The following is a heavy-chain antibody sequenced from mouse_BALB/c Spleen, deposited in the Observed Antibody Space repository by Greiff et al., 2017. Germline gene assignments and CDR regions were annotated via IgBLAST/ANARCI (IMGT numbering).Heavy chain of an antibody. D-gene: IGHD4-1*01. CDR2: IWSGGST. CDR3: ARNRELGRAWLAY. Sequence: QVQLQQSGPGLVQPSQSLSITCTVSGFSLTSYGVHWVRQSPGKGLEWLGVIWSGGSTDYNAAFISRLSISKDNSKSQVFFKMNSLQADDTAIYYCARNRELGRAWLAYWGQGTLVTVSA. J-gene: IGHJ3*01. CDR1: GFSLTSYG. V-gene: IGHV2-4-1*01.